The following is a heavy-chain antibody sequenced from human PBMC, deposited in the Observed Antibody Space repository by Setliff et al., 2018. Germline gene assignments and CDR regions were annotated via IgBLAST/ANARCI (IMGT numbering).Heavy chain of an antibody. CDR3: ARMSGFLYMDV. CDR1: GASLSSGTYY. D-gene: IGHD3-3*01. Sequence: SETLSLTCTVSGASLSSGTYYWGWIRQPPGKGLEWIGRIYYRGDTYYNASLKGRLTISVDTSKGQFFLKLNSVTAADTAVYYCARMSGFLYMDVWGKGTPVTVSS. J-gene: IGHJ6*03. V-gene: IGHV4-39*01. CDR2: IYYRGDT.